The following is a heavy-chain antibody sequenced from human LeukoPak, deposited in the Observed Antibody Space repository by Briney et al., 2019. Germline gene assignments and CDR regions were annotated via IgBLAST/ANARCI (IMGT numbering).Heavy chain of an antibody. CDR3: ARAPRQQLVHGGFDY. V-gene: IGHV4-30-2*01. Sequence: PSETLSLTCAVSGGSISSGGYSWSWIRQPPGKGLEWIGYIYHSGSTYYNPSLKSRVTISVDRSKNQFSLKLSSVTAADTAVYYCARAPRQQLVHGGFDYWGQGTLVTVSS. CDR2: IYHSGST. CDR1: GGSISSGGYS. D-gene: IGHD6-13*01. J-gene: IGHJ4*02.